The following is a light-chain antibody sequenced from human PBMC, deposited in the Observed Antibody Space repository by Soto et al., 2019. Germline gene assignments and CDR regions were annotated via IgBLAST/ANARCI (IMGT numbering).Light chain of an antibody. V-gene: IGLV2-14*01. J-gene: IGLJ3*02. Sequence: QAVVTQPASVSGSPGQSITISCTGSSSDIGGYNYVSWYQQHPDKAPKLMIYDVSNRPSGVSNRFSGSKSGNTASLTVSGLQAEDEADYYCSSYAGRNTWVFGGGTKVTVL. CDR2: DVS. CDR3: SSYAGRNTWV. CDR1: SSDIGGYNY.